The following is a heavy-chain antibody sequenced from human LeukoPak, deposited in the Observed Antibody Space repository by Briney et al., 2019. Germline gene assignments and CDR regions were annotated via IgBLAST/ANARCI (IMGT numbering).Heavy chain of an antibody. CDR3: ARHPLNLYFDY. CDR2: IYHSGST. CDR1: GYSISSGYY. V-gene: IGHV4-38-2*01. J-gene: IGHJ4*02. Sequence: PSETLSLTCAVSGYSISSGYYWGWIRQPPGKGLGWIGSIYHSGSTYYNPSLKSRVTISVDTSKNQFSLKLSSVTAADTAVYYCARHPLNLYFDYWGQGTLVTVSS.